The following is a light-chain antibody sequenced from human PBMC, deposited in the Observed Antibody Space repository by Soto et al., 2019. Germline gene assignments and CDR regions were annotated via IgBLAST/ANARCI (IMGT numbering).Light chain of an antibody. V-gene: IGKV3-11*01. CDR1: QSVSSY. Sequence: EIVLTQSPATLSLSPGERATLACRASQSVSSYLAWYQQKPGHAPRLLIYDASNRATGIPARFSGSGSGTDFTLTISSLETEDFAVYYCHQRSNWPPITFGQGTRLATK. CDR3: HQRSNWPPIT. J-gene: IGKJ5*01. CDR2: DAS.